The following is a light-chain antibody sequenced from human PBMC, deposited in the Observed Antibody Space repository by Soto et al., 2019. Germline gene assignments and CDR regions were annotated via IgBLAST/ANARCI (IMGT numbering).Light chain of an antibody. CDR3: QSYDSSLSGVV. Sequence: QSVLTQPPSVSGAPGQRVTISCTGSSSNIGAGYDVHWYQHLPGTAPKLLIYGNSNRPSWVPDRFSGSKSGTSASLAITGLQAEYEADYYCQSYDSSLSGVVFGGGTQLTVL. CDR1: SSNIGAGYD. V-gene: IGLV1-40*01. CDR2: GNS. J-gene: IGLJ2*01.